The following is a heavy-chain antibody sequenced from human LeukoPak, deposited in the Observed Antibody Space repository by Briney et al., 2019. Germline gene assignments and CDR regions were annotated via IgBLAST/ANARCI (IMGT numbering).Heavy chain of an antibody. J-gene: IGHJ6*02. CDR3: ARARAGDYVGGYHYYGMDV. CDR1: GFNFSDYS. CDR2: ISSGSNYI. D-gene: IGHD3-16*01. V-gene: IGHV3-21*04. Sequence: GGSLRLSCAASGFNFSDYSMNWVRQAPGKGLEWVSSISSGSNYIYYADSVKGRFTISRDNSKNTLYLQMNSLRAEDTAVYYCARARAGDYVGGYHYYGMDVWGQGTTVTVSS.